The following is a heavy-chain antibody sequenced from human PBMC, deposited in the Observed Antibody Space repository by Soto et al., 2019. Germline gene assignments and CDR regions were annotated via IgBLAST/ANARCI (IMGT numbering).Heavy chain of an antibody. Sequence: SSETLSLTCTVSGGSISSYYWSWIRQPPGKGLEWIGYIYYSGSTNYNPSLKSRVTISVDTSKNQFSLKLSSVTAADTAVYYCAREGSFRYNWFDPWGQGTLVTVSS. J-gene: IGHJ5*02. CDR3: AREGSFRYNWFDP. V-gene: IGHV4-59*12. CDR1: GGSISSYY. CDR2: IYYSGST. D-gene: IGHD2-15*01.